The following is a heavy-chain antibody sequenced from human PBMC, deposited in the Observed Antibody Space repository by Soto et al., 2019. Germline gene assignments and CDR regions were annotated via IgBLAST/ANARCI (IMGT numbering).Heavy chain of an antibody. CDR1: DVSIGGSYHY. CDR2: IYYSGST. CDR3: ARERGYSSGLFDY. Sequence: ETLSLTCTVSDVSIGGSYHYWGWIRQPPGKGLEWIGYIYYSGSTNYNPSLKSRVTISVDTSKNQFSLKLSSVTAADTAVYYCARERGYSSGLFDYWGQGTLVTVSS. J-gene: IGHJ4*02. V-gene: IGHV4-61*01. D-gene: IGHD6-19*01.